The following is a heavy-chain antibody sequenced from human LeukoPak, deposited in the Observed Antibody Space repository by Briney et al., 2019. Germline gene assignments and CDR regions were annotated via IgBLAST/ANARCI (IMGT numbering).Heavy chain of an antibody. J-gene: IGHJ4*02. Sequence: ASVKVSCKASGYTFTSYDINWVRQATGQGLEWMGWMNPNSGNTGYAQKFQGRVTMTRNTSISTAYMELSSLRSEDTAVYYCARGLSGGYSGYGRGLMGPPYFDYWGQGTLVTVSS. CDR3: ARGLSGGYSGYGRGLMGPPYFDY. CDR2: MNPNSGNT. V-gene: IGHV1-8*01. D-gene: IGHD5-12*01. CDR1: GYTFTSYD.